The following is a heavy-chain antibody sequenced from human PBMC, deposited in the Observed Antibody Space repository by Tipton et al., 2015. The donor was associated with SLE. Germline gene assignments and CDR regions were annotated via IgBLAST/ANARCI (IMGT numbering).Heavy chain of an antibody. V-gene: IGHV4-39*01. D-gene: IGHD6-13*01. Sequence: TLSLTCTFSGGSISSSSYYWGWIRQPPGKGLEWIGSIYYSGSTYYNPSLKSRVTISVDTSKNQFSLKLSSVTAADTAVYYCARLFGIAAVWGQGTLVTVSS. CDR2: IYYSGST. CDR3: ARLFGIAAV. J-gene: IGHJ4*02. CDR1: GGSISSSSYY.